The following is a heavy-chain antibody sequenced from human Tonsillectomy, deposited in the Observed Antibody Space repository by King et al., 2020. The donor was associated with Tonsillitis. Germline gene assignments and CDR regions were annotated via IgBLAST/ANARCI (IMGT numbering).Heavy chain of an antibody. J-gene: IGHJ2*01. CDR1: GFTFRNYA. Sequence: VQLVESGGGLVQPGGSLRLSCAASGFTFRNYAMSWVRQAPGKGLEWVSLIYSDGTNTYYADSVEGRFTISRDNSKNTLSLQMNSLRAGDTAVYYCAKTSIYGGIISWYFDIWGRGTLVTVSS. V-gene: IGHV3-23*03. D-gene: IGHD4-23*01. CDR2: IYSDGTNT. CDR3: AKTSIYGGIISWYFDI.